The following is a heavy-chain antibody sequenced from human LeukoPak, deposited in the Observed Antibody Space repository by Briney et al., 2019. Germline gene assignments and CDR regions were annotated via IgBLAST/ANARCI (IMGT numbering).Heavy chain of an antibody. Sequence: GGSLRLSCEVSGFTLSPFLMHWVRQSPGKGPVWVSRISPDGSVTDYADSVKGRFSVSRDNARNTLYLQISSLSAEDTAVYFCVRDIWATFDYWGQGALVIVSS. CDR2: ISPDGSVT. CDR1: GFTLSPFL. D-gene: IGHD5-12*01. J-gene: IGHJ4*02. CDR3: VRDIWATFDY. V-gene: IGHV3-74*01.